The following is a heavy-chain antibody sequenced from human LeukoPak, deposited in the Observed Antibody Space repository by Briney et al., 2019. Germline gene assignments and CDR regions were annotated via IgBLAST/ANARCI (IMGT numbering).Heavy chain of an antibody. D-gene: IGHD3-10*01. V-gene: IGHV3-33*01. J-gene: IGHJ4*02. CDR1: GFTFRSHA. CDR2: IWYDGSEK. Sequence: GGSLRLSCAASGFTFRSHAIHWVRQAPGKGLEWVAVIWYDGSEKYYADSVKGRFTISRDNSKNTAYLQMNSLRVEDTAVYYCSREDASGSALSTPRGEFWGRGIPVTVSS. CDR3: SREDASGSALSTPRGEF.